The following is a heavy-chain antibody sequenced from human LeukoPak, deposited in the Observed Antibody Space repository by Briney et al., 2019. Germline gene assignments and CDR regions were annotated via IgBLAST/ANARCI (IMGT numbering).Heavy chain of an antibody. CDR2: IYAGGTT. D-gene: IGHD3-10*01. V-gene: IGHV3-53*01. J-gene: IGHJ4*02. CDR1: GFTVSSSY. CDR3: ARWHASGNNYYYDY. Sequence: GGSLRLSCAASGFTVSSSYMSWVRQAPEKGLEWVSIIYAGGTTYYADSVKGRFAISRDNSKNTLYLQMNSLRAEDTAVYYCARWHASGNNYYYDYWGQGTLVTVSS.